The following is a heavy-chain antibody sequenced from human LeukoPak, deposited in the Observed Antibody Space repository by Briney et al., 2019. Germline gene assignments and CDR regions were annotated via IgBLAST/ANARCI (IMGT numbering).Heavy chain of an antibody. Sequence: GGSLRLSCAASGFTFSSYAMSWVRQAPGKGLEWVSAISGSGGSTYYADSVKGRFTISRDNSKNTLYLQMNSLRAEDTAVYYCAKDHYDFWSGGGAFDIWGQGTMVTVSP. CDR1: GFTFSSYA. CDR3: AKDHYDFWSGGGAFDI. D-gene: IGHD3-3*01. J-gene: IGHJ3*02. CDR2: ISGSGGST. V-gene: IGHV3-23*01.